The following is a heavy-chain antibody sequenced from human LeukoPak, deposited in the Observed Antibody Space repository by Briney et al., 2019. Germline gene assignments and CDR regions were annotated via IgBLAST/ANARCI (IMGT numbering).Heavy chain of an antibody. CDR2: MYYRGNT. V-gene: IGHV4-59*01. D-gene: IGHD6-13*01. J-gene: IGHJ4*02. Sequence: SETLSLTCTVSGGSISSYYWSWIRQPPGKGLEWIGYMYYRGNTNYDPSLKSRVTISIDTPNNQLSLKLSSVTAADTAVYYCATGVHGIAAAGDYYFDYWGQGTLVTVSS. CDR3: ATGVHGIAAAGDYYFDY. CDR1: GGSISSYY.